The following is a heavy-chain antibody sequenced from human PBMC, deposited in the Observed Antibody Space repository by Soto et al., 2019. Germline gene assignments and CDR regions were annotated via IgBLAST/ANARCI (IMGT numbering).Heavy chain of an antibody. CDR3: AGGAAPEGWGSYRWEDY. Sequence: QVQLVQSGAEVKKPGSSVKVSCKASGGTFSSYAISWVRQAPGQGLEWMGGIIPIFGTANYAQKFQGRVTITADKSTSKAYMELSSMRSEDTAVYYWAGGAAPEGWGSYRWEDYWGQGTLVTVSS. V-gene: IGHV1-69*06. D-gene: IGHD1-26*01. J-gene: IGHJ4*02. CDR2: IIPIFGTA. CDR1: GGTFSSYA.